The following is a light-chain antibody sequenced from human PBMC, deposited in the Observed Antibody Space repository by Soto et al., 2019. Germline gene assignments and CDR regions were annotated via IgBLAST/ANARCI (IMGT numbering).Light chain of an antibody. CDR1: SSNIGAGYD. V-gene: IGLV1-40*01. CDR3: QSYDSSLSGWV. CDR2: GNS. J-gene: IGLJ3*02. Sequence: QSVLMQLPSVSGAPGQRVTISCTGSSSNIGAGYDVHWYQQLPGTAPKLLIYGNSNRPSGVPDRFSGSKSGTSASLAITGLQAEDEADYYCQSYDSSLSGWVFGGGTKLTVL.